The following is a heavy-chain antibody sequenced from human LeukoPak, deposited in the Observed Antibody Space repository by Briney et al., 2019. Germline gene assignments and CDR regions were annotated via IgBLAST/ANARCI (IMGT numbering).Heavy chain of an antibody. CDR1: GFTVSSNY. V-gene: IGHV3-66*02. CDR3: ARVFSYREGAFDI. D-gene: IGHD1-26*01. CDR2: IYSGGST. Sequence: GGSLRLSCAASGFTVSSNYMSWVRQAPGKGLEWVSVIYSGGSTYYADSVKGRFTISRDNSKNTLYLQMNSLRAEDTAVYYCARVFSYREGAFDIWGQGTMVTVPS. J-gene: IGHJ3*02.